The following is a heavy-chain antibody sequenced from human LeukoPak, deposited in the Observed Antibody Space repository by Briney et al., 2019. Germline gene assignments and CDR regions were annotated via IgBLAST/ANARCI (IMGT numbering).Heavy chain of an antibody. J-gene: IGHJ3*02. V-gene: IGHV4-31*03. CDR3: AREGVLGAFDI. D-gene: IGHD3-3*02. CDR1: GGSISSGGYY. CDR2: IYYSGST. Sequence: SETLSLTCTVSGGSISSGGYYWSWIRQHPGKGLEWIGYIYYSGSTYYNPSLKSRVTLSVDTSKNQFSLKLSSVTAADTAVYYCAREGVLGAFDIWGQGTMVTVSS.